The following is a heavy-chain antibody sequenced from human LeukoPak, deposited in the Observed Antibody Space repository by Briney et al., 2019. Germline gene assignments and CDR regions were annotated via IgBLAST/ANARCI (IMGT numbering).Heavy chain of an antibody. D-gene: IGHD6-6*01. CDR2: FDPEDGET. J-gene: IGHJ4*02. CDR1: GYTLTELS. V-gene: IGHV1-24*01. Sequence: ASVTVSCKVSGYTLTELSMHWVRQAPGKGLEWMGGFDPEDGETIYAQKFQGRVTMTRDTSISTAYMELSRLRSDDTAVYYCARDRSIRMMAALSYWGQGTLVTVSS. CDR3: ARDRSIRMMAALSY.